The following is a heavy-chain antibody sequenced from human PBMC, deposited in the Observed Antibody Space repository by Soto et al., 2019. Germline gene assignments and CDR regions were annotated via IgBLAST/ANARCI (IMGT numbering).Heavy chain of an antibody. V-gene: IGHV3-23*01. CDR1: GFSFSSYA. J-gene: IGHJ3*02. D-gene: IGHD3-22*01. CDR3: AKDDGSGYYLDAFDI. CDR2: ISGSGGST. Sequence: GGSLRLSCAASGFSFSSYAMSWVRQAPGKGLDWVSAISGSGGSTYYADSVKGRFTISRDKSKNTLYLQMNSLRAEDTALYDCAKDDGSGYYLDAFDIWGQGTMVTVSS.